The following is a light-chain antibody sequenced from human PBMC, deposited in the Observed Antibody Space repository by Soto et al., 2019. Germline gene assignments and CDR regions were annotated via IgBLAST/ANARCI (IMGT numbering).Light chain of an antibody. CDR1: QSVSSSY. J-gene: IGKJ3*01. Sequence: EIVLTQSPGTLSLSPGDRAALSCRASQSVSSSYLAWYQQKPGQAPRLLMYDASSRATGIPARFSGSGSGTDFTLTISSLEPEDFAVYYCQQRSNWPPFTFGPGTKVDIK. CDR3: QQRSNWPPFT. V-gene: IGKV3D-20*02. CDR2: DAS.